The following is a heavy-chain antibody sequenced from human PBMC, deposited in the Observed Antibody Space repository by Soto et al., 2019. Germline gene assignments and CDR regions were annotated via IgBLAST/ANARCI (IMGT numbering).Heavy chain of an antibody. Sequence: QVQLVQSGAEVKKPGSSVKVSCKASGGTFSSYAISWVRQAPGQGLEWMGGIIPIFGTANYAQKFQGRVKITGDESTSTAYMELSSLRSEDTAVYYCASKPSDYGDYGWFDPWGQGTLVTVSS. CDR3: ASKPSDYGDYGWFDP. J-gene: IGHJ5*02. D-gene: IGHD4-17*01. CDR1: GGTFSSYA. CDR2: IIPIFGTA. V-gene: IGHV1-69*01.